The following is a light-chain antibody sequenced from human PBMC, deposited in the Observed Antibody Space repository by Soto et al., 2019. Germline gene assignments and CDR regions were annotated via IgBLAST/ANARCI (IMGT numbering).Light chain of an antibody. CDR3: SSYAGSSNV. CDR2: EVN. J-gene: IGLJ1*01. V-gene: IGLV2-8*01. Sequence: QSALTQPPSASGSPGQSVAISCTGTSSDVGGYNYVSWYQQHPGKAPKLMIYEVNKRPSGVPDRYSGSKSGNTASLTVSGLQAEDDDDYYCSSYAGSSNVFGTGTKLTVL. CDR1: SSDVGGYNY.